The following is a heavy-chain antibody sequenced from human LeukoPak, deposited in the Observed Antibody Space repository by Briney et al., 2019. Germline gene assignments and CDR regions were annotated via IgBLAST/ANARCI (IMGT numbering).Heavy chain of an antibody. D-gene: IGHD6-13*01. J-gene: IGHJ4*02. Sequence: SETLSLTCTVSGVSISPYYWSWIRQPPGKGLGWIGYTFYSGSTNYNPSLKSRVTISVDTSKNQFSLKLSSVTAADTAVYYCARALSSSWYVPPPHFDYWGQGTLVTVSS. V-gene: IGHV4-59*01. CDR1: GVSISPYY. CDR3: ARALSSSWYVPPPHFDY. CDR2: TFYSGST.